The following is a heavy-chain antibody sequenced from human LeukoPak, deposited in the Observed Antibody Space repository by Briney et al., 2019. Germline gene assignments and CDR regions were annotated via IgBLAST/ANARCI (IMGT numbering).Heavy chain of an antibody. D-gene: IGHD3-16*02. CDR3: ARDIPYYDYVWGSYRPDY. CDR1: GFTFSSYW. J-gene: IGHJ4*02. Sequence: PGGSLRLSCAASGFTFSSYWMHWVRQAPGKGLVWVSRINSDGSSTSYADSVKGRFTISRDNAKNTLYLQMNSLRAEDTAVYYCARDIPYYDYVWGSYRPDYWGQGTLVTVSS. CDR2: INSDGSST. V-gene: IGHV3-74*01.